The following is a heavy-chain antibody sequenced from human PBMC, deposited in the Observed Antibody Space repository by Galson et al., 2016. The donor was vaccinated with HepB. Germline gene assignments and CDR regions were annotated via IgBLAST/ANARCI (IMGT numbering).Heavy chain of an antibody. CDR3: ARSLERGLYQFKY. Sequence: SVKVSCKASGGTFKRDIISWVRQTPGQGLEWMGKIPPITGKPAYGQKFQGRLTITADESTSTTYMELSSLTSDDTAVYYCARSLERGLYQFKYWGQGTLVTVSS. CDR2: IPPITGKP. J-gene: IGHJ4*02. D-gene: IGHD1-1*01. CDR1: GGTFKRDI. V-gene: IGHV1-69*02.